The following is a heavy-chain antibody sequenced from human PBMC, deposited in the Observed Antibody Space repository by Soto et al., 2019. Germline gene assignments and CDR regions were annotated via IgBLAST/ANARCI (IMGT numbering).Heavy chain of an antibody. J-gene: IGHJ4*02. V-gene: IGHV1-46*01. CDR2: INPSDDAT. CDR1: GYTFTRYY. D-gene: IGHD3-22*01. CDR3: ARDLTREGDYYDRSGYYLDS. Sequence: ASVKVSCKSSGYTFTRYYMHWVRQARGQGLEWMGIINPSDDATSYAEKFQGRLTMTKDTSTSTVYMEMSSLRSEDTAVYYCARDLTREGDYYDRSGYYLDSWGQGNPVTVPS.